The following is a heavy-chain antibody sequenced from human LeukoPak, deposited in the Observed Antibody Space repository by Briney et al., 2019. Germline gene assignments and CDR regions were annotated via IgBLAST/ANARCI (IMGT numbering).Heavy chain of an antibody. CDR2: INHSGST. CDR1: GGSFSGYY. CDR3: ARDDNSGYSDDAFDI. V-gene: IGHV4-34*01. D-gene: IGHD5-12*01. Sequence: KPSETLSLTCAVYGGSFSGYYWSWIRQPPGKGLEWIGEINHSGSTNYNPSLKSRVTISVDTSKNQFSLKLSSVTAADTAVYFCARDDNSGYSDDAFDIWGQGTLVTVSS. J-gene: IGHJ3*02.